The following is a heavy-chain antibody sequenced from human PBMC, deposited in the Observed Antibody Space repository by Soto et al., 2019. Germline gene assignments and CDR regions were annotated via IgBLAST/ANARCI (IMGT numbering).Heavy chain of an antibody. V-gene: IGHV4-59*01. CDR1: DSSMSPYY. Sequence: QVQLQESGPRLVKPSETLSLTCSVSDSSMSPYYWTWFRQAPGKGLEWIGHLLYRGTATYNPALKGRVTISLDTSKKQVSLKLSSVIAADTAVYYCARENDLILGGYAFGYWGPGTLVTVSS. CDR2: LLYRGTA. CDR3: ARENDLILGGYAFGY. J-gene: IGHJ3*01. D-gene: IGHD1-26*01.